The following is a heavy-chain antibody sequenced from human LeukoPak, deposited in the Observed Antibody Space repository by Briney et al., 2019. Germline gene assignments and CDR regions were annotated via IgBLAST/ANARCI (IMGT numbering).Heavy chain of an antibody. D-gene: IGHD6-19*01. CDR3: ASAKYSSGWYSPFDY. V-gene: IGHV3-48*01. J-gene: IGHJ4*02. Sequence: GGSLRLSCAASGFTFSSYSMNWVRQAPGKGLEWVSYISSSSSTIYYADSVKGRFTISRDNAKNSLYLQMNSLGVEDTAVYHCASAKYSSGWYSPFDYWGQGTLVTVSS. CDR2: ISSSSSTI. CDR1: GFTFSSYS.